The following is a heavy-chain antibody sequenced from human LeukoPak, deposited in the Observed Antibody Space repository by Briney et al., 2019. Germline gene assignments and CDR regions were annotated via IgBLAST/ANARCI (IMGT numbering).Heavy chain of an antibody. CDR2: LNTDGSST. D-gene: IGHD4-17*01. Sequence: GGSLRLSCAASGFSFSSYWMHWVRQAPGKGLVWVSRLNTDGSSTNYADSVKGRFTISRDNAKNTLYLQMNSLRAEDTAVYYCARDGTTVTTRPDFFDYWGQGTLVTVSS. J-gene: IGHJ4*02. V-gene: IGHV3-74*01. CDR3: ARDGTTVTTRPDFFDY. CDR1: GFSFSSYW.